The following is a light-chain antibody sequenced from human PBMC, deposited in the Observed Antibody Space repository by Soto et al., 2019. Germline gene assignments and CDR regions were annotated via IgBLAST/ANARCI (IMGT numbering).Light chain of an antibody. CDR1: QDITNF. CDR2: AAS. CDR3: QQYDSLLT. Sequence: DVQMPQSPSSLSASVGDRVTITCQASQDITNFLNCYQQKPGKAPKLLIYAASSLQSGVPSRFSGSGSGTDFTFTISSLQPEDIATYYCQQYDSLLTFGQGTRREIK. J-gene: IGKJ5*01. V-gene: IGKV1-33*01.